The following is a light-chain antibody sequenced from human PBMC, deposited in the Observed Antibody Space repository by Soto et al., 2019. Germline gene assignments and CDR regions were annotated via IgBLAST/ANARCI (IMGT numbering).Light chain of an antibody. J-gene: IGKJ1*01. CDR3: QQYAASPRT. CDR1: QSMSNNY. Sequence: EVVLTQSPGTLSLSPRERATLSCRASQSMSNNYLAWYQHKPGQAPRLLIYGASNRAPGIPDRFSGSGSGPDFTLTISRLEPEDFAVYYCQQYAASPRTFGQGTLVEVK. V-gene: IGKV3-20*01. CDR2: GAS.